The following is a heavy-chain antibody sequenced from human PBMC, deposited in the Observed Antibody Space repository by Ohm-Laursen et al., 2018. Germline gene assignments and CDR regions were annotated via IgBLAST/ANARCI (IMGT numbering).Heavy chain of an antibody. D-gene: IGHD3-3*01. CDR2: ISGSGGST. CDR3: AKDWSAAPDAFDI. CDR1: GFTFSSYA. V-gene: IGHV3-23*01. Sequence: PLRLSCAASGFTFSSYAMSWVRQAPGKGLEWVSAISGSGGSTYYADSVKGRFTISRDNSKNTLYLQMNSLRAEDTAVYYCAKDWSAAPDAFDIWGQGTMVTVSS. J-gene: IGHJ3*02.